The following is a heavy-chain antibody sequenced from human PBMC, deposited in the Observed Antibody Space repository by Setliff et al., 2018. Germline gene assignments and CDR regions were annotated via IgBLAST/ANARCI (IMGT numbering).Heavy chain of an antibody. CDR2: IYIGGSA. J-gene: IGHJ6*03. CDR3: AREQWLDPPGYYYMDV. D-gene: IGHD6-19*01. Sequence: SETLSLTCTVSGGSISSYYWSWIRQPAGKGLEWIGHIYIGGSANYNPSLKSRVTMSIDTSKNQFSLKLNSGTAADMAVYYCAREQWLDPPGYYYMDVWAKGTTVTAP. CDR1: GGSISSYY. V-gene: IGHV4-4*07.